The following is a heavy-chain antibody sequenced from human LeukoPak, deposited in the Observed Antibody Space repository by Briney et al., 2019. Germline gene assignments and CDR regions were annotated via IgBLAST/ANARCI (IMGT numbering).Heavy chain of an antibody. CDR1: GFTFDDYG. J-gene: IGHJ5*02. Sequence: PGGSLRLSCAASGFTFDDYGMSWVRQAPGKGLEWVSGINWNGGSTGYADSVKGRFTISRDNAKNSLYLQMNSLRAEDTALYYCAREIRLAHEYNWSDPWGQGTLVTVSS. V-gene: IGHV3-20*04. CDR2: INWNGGST. D-gene: IGHD6-19*01. CDR3: AREIRLAHEYNWSDP.